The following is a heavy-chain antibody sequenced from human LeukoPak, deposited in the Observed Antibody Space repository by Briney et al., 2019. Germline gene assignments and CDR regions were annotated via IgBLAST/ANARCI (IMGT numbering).Heavy chain of an antibody. Sequence: PSETLSLTCSVSDGSINSYYWNWIRRPPGKGLEWIGYIYYNGNTNYSPSLKSRVTMSVDTSKNLFSLKLSSVTAADTAVYYCARGLTSSDWYFDLWGRGTLVTVSS. J-gene: IGHJ2*01. V-gene: IGHV4-59*01. CDR1: DGSINSYY. CDR3: ARGLTSSDWYFDL. D-gene: IGHD4/OR15-4a*01. CDR2: IYYNGNT.